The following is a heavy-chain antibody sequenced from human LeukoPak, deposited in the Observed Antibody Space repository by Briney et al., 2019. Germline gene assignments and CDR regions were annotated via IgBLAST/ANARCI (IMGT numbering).Heavy chain of an antibody. CDR2: IYYIRNT. Sequence: PSETLSLTCTVSGGSVGSAGYYWSWVRQPPGGGLEWIGYIYYIRNTNYNPSLKSRVTMSLDPSKNQFSLKLNSVTAADTAVYYCARTQSQSGSYRYYFGYWGQGTLVTVSS. D-gene: IGHD1-26*01. CDR1: GGSVGSAGYY. V-gene: IGHV4-61*08. J-gene: IGHJ4*02. CDR3: ARTQSQSGSYRYYFGY.